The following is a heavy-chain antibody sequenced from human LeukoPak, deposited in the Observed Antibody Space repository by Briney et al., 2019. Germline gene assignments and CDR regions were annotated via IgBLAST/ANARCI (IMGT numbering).Heavy chain of an antibody. D-gene: IGHD6-19*01. V-gene: IGHV1-8*01. CDR2: MNPNSGNT. CDR1: GYTFTSYD. J-gene: IGHJ6*03. CDR3: ARAVAPSDTPYFYYYMDV. Sequence: ASVKVSCKASGYTFTSYDINWVRQATGQGLEWMGWMNPNSGNTGYAQKFQGRVSMTRSTSISTAYMELSSLRSEDMAVYYCARAVAPSDTPYFYYYMDVWGKGTTVTISS.